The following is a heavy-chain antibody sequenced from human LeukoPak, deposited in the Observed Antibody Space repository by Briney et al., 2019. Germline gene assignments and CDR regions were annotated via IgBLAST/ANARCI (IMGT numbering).Heavy chain of an antibody. CDR3: ARDALYSYGMDV. J-gene: IGHJ6*02. CDR1: GFTLSDYW. CDR2: IKQDGSDK. Sequence: PGGSLRLTCTASGFTLSDYWMSWVRQAPGKGPEWVANIKQDGSDKYYVDSVKGRFTVSRDNAKSSLYLQMNTLRAEDTAVYYCARDALYSYGMDVWGQGTTVTVSS. V-gene: IGHV3-7*01.